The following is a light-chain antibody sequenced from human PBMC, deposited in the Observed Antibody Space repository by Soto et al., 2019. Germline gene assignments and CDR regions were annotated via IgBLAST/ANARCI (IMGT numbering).Light chain of an antibody. CDR2: GAS. CDR1: QSVSSSY. CDR3: QQYGSSVT. J-gene: IGKJ1*01. Sequence: IVLTKSRGTLSLSQGERATLSCRASQSVSSSYLAWYQQKPGQAPRLLIYGASSRATGIPDRFSGSGSGTDFTLTISRLEPEDFAVYYCQQYGSSVTFGQGTKVDI. V-gene: IGKV3-20*01.